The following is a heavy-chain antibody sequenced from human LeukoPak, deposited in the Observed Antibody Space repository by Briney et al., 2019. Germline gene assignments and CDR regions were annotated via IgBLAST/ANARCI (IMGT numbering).Heavy chain of an antibody. CDR1: GFSSSDFA. Sequence: GRPLRLSCAASGFSSSDFAMHWVRQAPGKGLEWLALIWYDGHSTYYTDSVKGRFTISRDDANDTLYLQMNSLSVDDTAVYFCARGYGSGSYLDKWGQGTLVTVSS. CDR2: IWYDGHST. CDR3: ARGYGSGSYLDK. D-gene: IGHD3-10*01. V-gene: IGHV3-33*01. J-gene: IGHJ1*01.